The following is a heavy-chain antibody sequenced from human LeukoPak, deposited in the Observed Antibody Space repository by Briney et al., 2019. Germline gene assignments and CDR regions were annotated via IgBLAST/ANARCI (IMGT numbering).Heavy chain of an antibody. Sequence: YYMSWIRQAPGKGLEWIGSIYYSGSTYYNPSLKSRVTISVDTSKNQFSLKLSSVTAADTAVYYCARERHYGDYVPLNWYFDLWGRGTLVTVSS. D-gene: IGHD4-17*01. CDR3: ARERHYGDYVPLNWYFDL. CDR2: IYYSGST. V-gene: IGHV4-39*07. J-gene: IGHJ2*01. CDR1: YY.